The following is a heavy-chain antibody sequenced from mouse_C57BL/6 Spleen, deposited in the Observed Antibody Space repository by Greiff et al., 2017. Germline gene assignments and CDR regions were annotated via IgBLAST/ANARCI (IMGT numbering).Heavy chain of an antibody. CDR2: IYPGDGDT. Sequence: QVQLQQSGPELVKPGASVKISCKASGYAFSSSWMNWVKQRPGKGLEWIGRIYPGDGDTNYNGKFKGKATLTADKSSSTAYMQLSSLTSEDSAVYVCARGDSSGPTWFAYWGQGTLVTVSA. V-gene: IGHV1-82*01. J-gene: IGHJ3*01. CDR1: GYAFSSSW. D-gene: IGHD3-2*02. CDR3: ARGDSSGPTWFAY.